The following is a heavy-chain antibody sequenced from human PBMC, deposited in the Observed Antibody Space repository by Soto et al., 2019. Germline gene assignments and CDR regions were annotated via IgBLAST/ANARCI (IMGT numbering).Heavy chain of an antibody. CDR1: GYTFTSYG. Sequence: ASVKVSCKASGYTFTSYGISWVRQAPGQGLEWMGWISAYNGNTNYAQKLQGRVTMTTDTSTSTAYMELRSLRSDDMAVYYCARDSPRYSSSWYVGNNWFDPWGQGTLVTVSS. CDR2: ISAYNGNT. J-gene: IGHJ5*02. D-gene: IGHD6-13*01. V-gene: IGHV1-18*03. CDR3: ARDSPRYSSSWYVGNNWFDP.